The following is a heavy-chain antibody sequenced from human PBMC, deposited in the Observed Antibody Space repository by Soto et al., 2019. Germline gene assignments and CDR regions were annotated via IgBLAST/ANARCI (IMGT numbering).Heavy chain of an antibody. Sequence: QVQLQESGPGLVKASETLSLTCTVSGGSISSYYWSWIRQPPGKGLEWIGYIDYSGSTNYNPSLKSRVTISVDTSKNQFSLKLSSVTAADTAMYYCARWLTWTMFDLWGRGTLVTVSS. D-gene: IGHD3-22*01. CDR3: ARWLTWTMFDL. CDR1: GGSISSYY. V-gene: IGHV4-59*01. CDR2: IDYSGST. J-gene: IGHJ2*01.